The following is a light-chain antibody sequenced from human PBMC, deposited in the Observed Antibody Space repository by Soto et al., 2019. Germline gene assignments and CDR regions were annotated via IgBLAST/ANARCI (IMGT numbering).Light chain of an antibody. CDR3: QQYNNWPWT. V-gene: IGKV3-15*01. CDR1: QSISDT. J-gene: IGKJ5*01. CDR2: SAS. Sequence: EIVMTQSPATLSVSPGGRATLSCRASQSISDTLAWYQQKPGQAPRLLIYSASRGATGFPARFSGSGSGTDFTLTISILQSEDFAVYYCQQYNNWPWTVGQGTRREIK.